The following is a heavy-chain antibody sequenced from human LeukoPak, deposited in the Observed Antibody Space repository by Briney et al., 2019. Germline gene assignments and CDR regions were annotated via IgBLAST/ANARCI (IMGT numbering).Heavy chain of an antibody. CDR2: IDPSDSYT. CDR1: GYSFTSYW. V-gene: IGHV5-10-1*01. Sequence: GEPLRISCKGSGYSFTSYWISWVRQMPGKGLEWMGRIDPSDSYTNYSPSFQGHVTISADKSISTAYLQWSSLKASDTAMYYCAITMVRGVGMGGAFDSWGQGTMVTVSS. CDR3: AITMVRGVGMGGAFDS. J-gene: IGHJ3*02. D-gene: IGHD3-10*01.